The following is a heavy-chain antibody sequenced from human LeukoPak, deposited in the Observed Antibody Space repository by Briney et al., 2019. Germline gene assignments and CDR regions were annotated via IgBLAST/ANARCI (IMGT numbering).Heavy chain of an antibody. J-gene: IGHJ4*02. CDR3: ARDYYDSSGYYHGCH. CDR1: GGTFSSYA. CDR2: IIPIFGTA. V-gene: IGHV1-69*13. Sequence: ASVKVSCKASGGTFSSYAISWVRQAPGQGLEWMGGIIPIFGTANYAQKFQGRVTITADESTSTAYMELSSLRSEDTAVYYCARDYYDSSGYYHGCHWGQGTLVTVSS. D-gene: IGHD3-22*01.